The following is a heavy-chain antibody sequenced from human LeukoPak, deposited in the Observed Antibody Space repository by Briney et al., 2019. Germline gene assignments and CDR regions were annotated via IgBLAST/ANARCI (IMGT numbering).Heavy chain of an antibody. Sequence: GESLKISCKGSRYIFISYWIGWVRQMPGKGLEWMGIIYPGDSDTRYSPSFQGQVTISADKSISTAYLQWSTLKASDTAMYYCARMGAGSGADYWGQGTLVTVSS. CDR1: RYIFISYW. CDR3: ARMGAGSGADY. CDR2: IYPGDSDT. V-gene: IGHV5-51*01. D-gene: IGHD6-19*01. J-gene: IGHJ4*02.